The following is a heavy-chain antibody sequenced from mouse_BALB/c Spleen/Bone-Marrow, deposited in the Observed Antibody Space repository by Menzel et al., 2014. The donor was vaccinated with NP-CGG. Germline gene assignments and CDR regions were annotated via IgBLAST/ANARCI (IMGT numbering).Heavy chain of an antibody. J-gene: IGHJ4*01. V-gene: IGHV1-82*01. Sequence: LVESGPELVKPGAPVKISCKASGYAFSSSWMNWVKQRPGQGLEWIGRIYPGDGDTKYNGKFKGKATLTADKSSSTAYMQLSSLTSVDSAVYFCARPLNWDPYAMDYWGQGTSVTVSS. CDR2: IYPGDGDT. CDR3: ARPLNWDPYAMDY. CDR1: GYAFSSSW. D-gene: IGHD4-1*02.